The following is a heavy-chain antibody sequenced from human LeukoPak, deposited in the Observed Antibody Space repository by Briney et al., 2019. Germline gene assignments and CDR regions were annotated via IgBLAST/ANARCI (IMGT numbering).Heavy chain of an antibody. CDR1: GFTVSSNY. Sequence: GGTLRLSCAASGFTVSSNYMSWVRQAPGKGLEWVSVIYSGGSTYYADSVKGRFTISRDNSKNTLYLQMNSLRAEDTAVYYCARYLSYGGNSGFDYWGQGTLVTVSS. CDR3: ARYLSYGGNSGFDY. CDR2: IYSGGST. D-gene: IGHD4-23*01. J-gene: IGHJ4*02. V-gene: IGHV3-53*01.